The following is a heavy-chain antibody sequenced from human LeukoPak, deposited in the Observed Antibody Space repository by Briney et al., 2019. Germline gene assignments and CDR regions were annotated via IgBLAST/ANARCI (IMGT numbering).Heavy chain of an antibody. CDR3: AKDPRVGSRVATPCH. J-gene: IGHJ4*02. Sequence: GGSLRLSCAASGFTFSSYAMSWVRQAPGKGLEWASAISGSGGSTYYADSVKGRFTISRDNSKSTLFLQMNSLRAEDTAVYYCAKDPRVGSRVATPCHWGQGTLVTVSS. CDR1: GFTFSSYA. CDR2: ISGSGGST. D-gene: IGHD5-24*01. V-gene: IGHV3-23*01.